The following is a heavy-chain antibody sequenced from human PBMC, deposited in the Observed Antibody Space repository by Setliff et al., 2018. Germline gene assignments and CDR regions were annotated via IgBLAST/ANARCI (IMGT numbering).Heavy chain of an antibody. CDR1: GDSMNDNH. D-gene: IGHD1-26*01. V-gene: IGHV4-4*08. J-gene: IGHJ4*02. CDR3: ARGVSGVSWTPRY. Sequence: SETLSLTCTVSGDSMNDNHWTWMRQPPGKGLEWIGYIYTSGGTNYNPSLKSRVTISVDMTENQFSLILKSVVAADTAVYYCARGVSGVSWTPRYWGRGTLVTVSS. CDR2: IYTSGGT.